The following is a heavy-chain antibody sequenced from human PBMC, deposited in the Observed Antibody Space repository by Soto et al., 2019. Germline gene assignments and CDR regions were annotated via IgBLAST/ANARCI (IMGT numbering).Heavy chain of an antibody. D-gene: IGHD1-1*01. CDR2: IIPIFGTA. CDR1: GGTFSSYA. V-gene: IGHV1-69*13. J-gene: IGHJ6*02. Sequence: SVKVSCKASGGTFSSYAISWVRQAPGQGLEWMGGIIPIFGTANYAQKFQGRVTITADESTSTAYMELSSLRSEDTAVYYCARDSLMERPVFSIGYYYGMDVWGQGTTVTVS. CDR3: ARDSLMERPVFSIGYYYGMDV.